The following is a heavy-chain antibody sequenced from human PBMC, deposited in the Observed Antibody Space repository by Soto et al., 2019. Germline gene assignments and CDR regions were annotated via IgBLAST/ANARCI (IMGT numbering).Heavy chain of an antibody. J-gene: IGHJ6*02. CDR3: AKESLMVRGVIRVDYYHYGMGV. Sequence: SMRLSCAVAGVTFSSYCMHWVSQAPGKGLEWVAVISYDGSNKYYADSVKGRFTISRDNSKNTLYLQMNSLRAEDTAVYYCAKESLMVRGVIRVDYYHYGMGVWGQGTTVTVSS. V-gene: IGHV3-30*18. CDR1: GVTFSSYC. CDR2: ISYDGSNK. D-gene: IGHD3-10*01.